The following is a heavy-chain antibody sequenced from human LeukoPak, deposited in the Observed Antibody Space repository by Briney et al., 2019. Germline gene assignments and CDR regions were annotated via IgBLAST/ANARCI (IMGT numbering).Heavy chain of an antibody. CDR1: GFTFSSHW. CDR2: ISGSGGST. Sequence: QPGGSLRLSCAASGFTFSSHWMHWVRQAPGKGLEWVSAISGSGGSTYYADSVKGRFTISRDNSKNTLYLQMNSLRAEDTAVYYCAKRARTNLDSSGYNFDYWGQGTLVTVSS. D-gene: IGHD6-19*01. V-gene: IGHV3-23*01. CDR3: AKRARTNLDSSGYNFDY. J-gene: IGHJ4*02.